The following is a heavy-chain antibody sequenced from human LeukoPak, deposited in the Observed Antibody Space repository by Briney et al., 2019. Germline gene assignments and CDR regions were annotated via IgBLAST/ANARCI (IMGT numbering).Heavy chain of an antibody. D-gene: IGHD3-22*01. CDR3: ARRGHYDSSGYYPHFDY. CDR2: IYTSGST. CDR1: GDSISNYY. Sequence: SETLSLTCTVSGDSISNYYWSWIRQPAGKGLEWIGRIYTSGSTNYNPSLKSRVTMSVDTSKNQFSLKLSSVTAADTAVYYCARRGHYDSSGYYPHFDYWGQGTLVTVSS. V-gene: IGHV4-4*07. J-gene: IGHJ4*02.